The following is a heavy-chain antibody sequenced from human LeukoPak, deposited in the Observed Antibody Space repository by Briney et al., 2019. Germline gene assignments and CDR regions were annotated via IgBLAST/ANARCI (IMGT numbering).Heavy chain of an antibody. CDR2: IIPILGVA. CDR1: GGTFSSYT. V-gene: IGHV1-69*02. J-gene: IGHJ4*02. CDR3: AGVHDYGETN. D-gene: IGHD4-17*01. Sequence: SVKVSCKASGGTFSSYTISWVRQAPGQGLEWMGRIIPILGVANYTQKFQGRVTITADKSTSTAYMELSSLRSEDTAVYYCAGVHDYGETNWGQGTPVTVSS.